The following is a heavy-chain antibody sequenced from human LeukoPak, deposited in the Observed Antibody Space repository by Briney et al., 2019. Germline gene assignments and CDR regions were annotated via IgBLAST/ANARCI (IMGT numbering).Heavy chain of an antibody. V-gene: IGHV3-23*01. CDR2: ISNSGGST. CDR1: GFTFSSYA. CDR3: AKESSSGGLDY. D-gene: IGHD6-19*01. Sequence: GGSLRLSCAASGFTFSSYALTWVRQAPGKGLEWVSTISNSGGSTYYADSVKGRFTISRDNPKNALYLQMNSLRAEDTAIYYCAKESSSGGLDYWGQGTLVTVSS. J-gene: IGHJ4*02.